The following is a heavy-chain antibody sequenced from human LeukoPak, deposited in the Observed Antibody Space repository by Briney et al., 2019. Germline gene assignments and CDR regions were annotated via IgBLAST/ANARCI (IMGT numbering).Heavy chain of an antibody. J-gene: IGHJ4*02. V-gene: IGHV4-39*07. CDR2: GDYSGGT. Sequence: SETLSLTCTVSGDSFSSVTDYWAWIRQPPGKGLEWIASGDYSGGTYYNPSLESRVAISADMSKNQISLKLSSVTAADTAVYYCARENRLSGSYPFDYWGQGTLVTVSS. CDR1: GDSFSSVTDY. CDR3: ARENRLSGSYPFDY. D-gene: IGHD1-26*01.